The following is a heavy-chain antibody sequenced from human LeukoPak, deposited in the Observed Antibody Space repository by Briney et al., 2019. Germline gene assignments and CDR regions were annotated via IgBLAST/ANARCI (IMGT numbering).Heavy chain of an antibody. D-gene: IGHD3-3*01. CDR1: GYTFTSYA. V-gene: IGHV7-4-1*02. CDR2: INTNTGNP. Sequence: ASVKVSCKASGYTFTSYAMNWVRQAPGQGLEWMGWINTNTGNPMFAQGLTGRFVFSLGTSVSTAYLQISSLKAEDTAVYYCARVALNYDFWSGYSGDGAFDIWGQGTMVTVSS. CDR3: ARVALNYDFWSGYSGDGAFDI. J-gene: IGHJ3*02.